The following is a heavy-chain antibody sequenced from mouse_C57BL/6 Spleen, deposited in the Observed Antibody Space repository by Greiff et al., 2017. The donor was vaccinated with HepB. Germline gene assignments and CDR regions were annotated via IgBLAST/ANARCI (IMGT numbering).Heavy chain of an antibody. CDR1: GFSLTSYG. J-gene: IGHJ2*01. Sequence: VMLVESGPGLVQPSQSLSITCTVSGFSLTSYGVHWVRQSPGKGLEWLGVIWRGGSTDYNAAFMSRLSITKDNSKSQVFFKMNRLQADDTAIYYCAKNGNYGGGIDFDYWGQGTTLTVSS. D-gene: IGHD2-1*01. CDR3: AKNGNYGGGIDFDY. V-gene: IGHV2-5*01. CDR2: IWRGGST.